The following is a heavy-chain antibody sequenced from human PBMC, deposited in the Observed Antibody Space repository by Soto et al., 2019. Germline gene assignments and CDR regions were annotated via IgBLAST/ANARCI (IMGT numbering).Heavy chain of an antibody. D-gene: IGHD2-21*02. V-gene: IGHV1-69*01. J-gene: IGHJ4*02. CDR2: IIPIFGTA. CDR3: ARGSPTARVVTVIGIFDY. CDR1: GGTFSSYA. Sequence: QVQLVQSGAEVKKPGSSVKVSCKASGGTFSSYAISWVRQAPGQGLEWMGGIIPIFGTANYAQKFQGRVTITADESTSTAYMELSSLRSEDTAVYYCARGSPTARVVTVIGIFDYWGQGTLVTVSS.